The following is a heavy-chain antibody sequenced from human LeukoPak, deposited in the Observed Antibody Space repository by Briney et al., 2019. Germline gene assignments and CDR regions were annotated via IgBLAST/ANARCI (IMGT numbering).Heavy chain of an antibody. V-gene: IGHV1-69*13. CDR2: IIPIFGTA. Sequence: ASVKVSCKASGGTFSSYAISWVRQAPGQGLEWMGGIIPIFGTANYAQKFQGRVTITADESTSTAYMELSSLRSEDAAVYYCARNPPGVSPDYYYYYMDVWDKGTTVTVSS. CDR3: ARNPPGVSPDYYYYYMDV. CDR1: GGTFSSYA. D-gene: IGHD3-22*01. J-gene: IGHJ6*03.